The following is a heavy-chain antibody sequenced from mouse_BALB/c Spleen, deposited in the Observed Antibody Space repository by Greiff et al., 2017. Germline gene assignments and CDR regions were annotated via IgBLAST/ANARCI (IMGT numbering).Heavy chain of an antibody. CDR3: ARTNGYYGWFAY. Sequence: QVQLQQSGAELAKPGASVKMSCKASGYNFTSYWMHWVKQRPGQGLEWIGYINPSTGYTEYNQKFKDKATLTADKSSSTAYMQLSSLTSEDSAVYYCARTNGYYGWFAYWGQGTLVTVSA. V-gene: IGHV1-7*01. CDR2: INPSTGYT. CDR1: GYNFTSYW. D-gene: IGHD2-3*01. J-gene: IGHJ3*01.